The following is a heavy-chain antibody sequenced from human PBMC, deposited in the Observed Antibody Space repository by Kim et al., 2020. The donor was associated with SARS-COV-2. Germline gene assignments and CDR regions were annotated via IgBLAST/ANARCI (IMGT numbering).Heavy chain of an antibody. CDR1: GFTFSSYA. V-gene: IGHV3-30*04. D-gene: IGHD6-13*01. CDR3: ARDRSPLAAAAPGEY. CDR2: ISYDGSNK. J-gene: IGHJ4*02. Sequence: GGSLRLSCAASGFTFSSYAMHWVRQAPGKGLEWVAVISYDGSNKYYADSVKGRFTISRDNSKNTLYLQMNSLRAEDTAVYYCARDRSPLAAAAPGEYWGQGTLVTVSS.